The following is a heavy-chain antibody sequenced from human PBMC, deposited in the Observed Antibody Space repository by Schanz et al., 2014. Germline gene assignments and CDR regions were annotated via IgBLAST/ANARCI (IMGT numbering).Heavy chain of an antibody. CDR1: GFTFSTHA. J-gene: IGHJ4*02. V-gene: IGHV3-48*01. Sequence: EVQLVESGGGLVQPGGSLRLSCAASGFTFSTHAMHWVRQAPGKGLEWVSYISGSSRTIYYADSMKGRFTVSRDNAKNSVFLQMNSLRAEDTAVYYCVRDSFFAFDYWGQGTLVTVSS. CDR3: VRDSFFAFDY. CDR2: ISGSSRTI. D-gene: IGHD3-3*01.